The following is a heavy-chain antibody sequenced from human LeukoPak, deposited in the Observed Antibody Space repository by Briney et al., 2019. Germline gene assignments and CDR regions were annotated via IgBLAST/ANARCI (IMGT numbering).Heavy chain of an antibody. CDR3: ATLWLRGLVAFDI. D-gene: IGHD5-18*01. Sequence: PSETLSLTLPVHCGGLRCFHLSWIRPPPGKGPEWIGEINHSGSTNYNPSLKSRVTISADTSKNQFSLKLSSVTAADTAVYYCATLWLRGLVAFDIWGQGTMVTVSS. CDR1: CGGLRCFH. J-gene: IGHJ3*02. CDR2: INHSGST. V-gene: IGHV4-34*01.